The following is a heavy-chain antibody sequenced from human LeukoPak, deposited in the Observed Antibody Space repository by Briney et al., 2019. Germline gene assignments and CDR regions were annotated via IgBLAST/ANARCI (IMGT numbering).Heavy chain of an antibody. CDR3: ARDLESREWWLVTNRWFDP. CDR1: GFTFSRYW. V-gene: IGHV3-7*03. Sequence: GSLRLSCAASGFTFSRYWMSWVRQAPGKGLEWVANIKQDGSEKYYVDSVKGRFTISRDNAKNSLYLQMNSLRAEDTAVYYCARDLESREWWLVTNRWFDPWGQGTLVTVSS. CDR2: IKQDGSEK. D-gene: IGHD6-19*01. J-gene: IGHJ5*02.